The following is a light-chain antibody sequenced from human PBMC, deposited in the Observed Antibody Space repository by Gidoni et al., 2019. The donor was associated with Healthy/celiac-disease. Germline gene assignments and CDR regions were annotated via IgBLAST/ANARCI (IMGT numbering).Light chain of an antibody. CDR3: QQSYSTPWT. CDR1: QSISSY. J-gene: IGKJ1*01. V-gene: IGKV1-39*01. CDR2: SAS. Sequence: IQMTQSPSSLSASVGDRVPITCRASQSISSYLNWYQQKPGTDPKLLIYSASILQSGVPARFSGRGYGTDLNLTISSLQPEDFATYYCQQSYSTPWTFGQGTKVEIK.